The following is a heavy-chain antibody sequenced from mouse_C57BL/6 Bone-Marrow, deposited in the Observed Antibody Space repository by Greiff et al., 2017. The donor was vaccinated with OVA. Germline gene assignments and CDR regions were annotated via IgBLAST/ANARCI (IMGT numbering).Heavy chain of an antibody. CDR2: IHPNSGST. Sequence: QVQLQQPGAELVKPGASVKLSCKASGYTFTSYWMHWVKQRPGQGLEWIGMIHPNSGSTNYNEKFKSKATLTVDKSSSTAYMQLSSLTSEDSAVYYGAKGYYDYFYYAMDYWGQGTSVTVSS. J-gene: IGHJ4*01. CDR3: AKGYYDYFYYAMDY. V-gene: IGHV1-64*01. CDR1: GYTFTSYW. D-gene: IGHD2-4*01.